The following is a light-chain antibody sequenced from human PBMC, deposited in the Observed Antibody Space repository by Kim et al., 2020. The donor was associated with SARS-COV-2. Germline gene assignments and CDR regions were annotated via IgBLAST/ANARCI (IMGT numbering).Light chain of an antibody. V-gene: IGLV6-57*02. Sequence: VTISCTGSSGNSANNYVQWYQQRPASAPTTVIYEDNERPSGVPDRFSGSIDSSSNSASLTISGLKTEDEADYYCQSYDDSNRWVFGGGTKLTVL. CDR3: QSYDDSNRWV. CDR2: EDN. J-gene: IGLJ3*02. CDR1: SGNSANNY.